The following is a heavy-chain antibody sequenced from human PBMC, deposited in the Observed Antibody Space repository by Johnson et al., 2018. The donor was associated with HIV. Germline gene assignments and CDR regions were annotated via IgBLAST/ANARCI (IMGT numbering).Heavy chain of an antibody. CDR1: GFTFSSYW. J-gene: IGHJ3*02. CDR2: IKQDGSEK. V-gene: IGHV3-7*05. D-gene: IGHD1-26*01. Sequence: EQLVESGGGLVQPGGSLRLSCAASGFTFSSYWMSWVRQAPGKGLEWVANIKQDGSEKYYVDSVKGRFTISRDNAKNSLYLQMNSLRAEDTAVYYCARDLGVVGATTAFDIWGQGTMVTVSS. CDR3: ARDLGVVGATTAFDI.